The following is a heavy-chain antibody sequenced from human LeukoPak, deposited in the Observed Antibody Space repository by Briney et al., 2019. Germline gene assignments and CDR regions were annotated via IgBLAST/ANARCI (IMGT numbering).Heavy chain of an antibody. D-gene: IGHD2-2*01. CDR1: GGSFSGYY. J-gene: IGHJ6*03. CDR3: ARRLGYCSSTSCYFYYYYYMDV. Sequence: SETLSLTCAVYGGSFSGYYWSWIRQLPGKGLEWIGEINHSGSTNYNPSLKSRVTISVDTSKNQFSLKLSSVTAADTAVYYCARRLGYCSSTSCYFYYYYYMDVWGKGTTVTVSS. V-gene: IGHV4-34*01. CDR2: INHSGST.